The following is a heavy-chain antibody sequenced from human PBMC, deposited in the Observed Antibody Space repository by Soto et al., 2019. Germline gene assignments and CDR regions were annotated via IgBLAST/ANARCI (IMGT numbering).Heavy chain of an antibody. V-gene: IGHV4-59*01. CDR1: GGSISSYN. D-gene: IGHD1-1*01. CDR3: ARVQAGTIDY. CDR2: IYYSGST. J-gene: IGHJ4*02. Sequence: SETLSLTCTVSGGSISSYNWSWLRQPPGKGLEWIGYIYYSGSTNYNPSLKSRVTISVDTSKNQFSLKLSSVSAADTAMYYCARVQAGTIDYWGQGALVTVSS.